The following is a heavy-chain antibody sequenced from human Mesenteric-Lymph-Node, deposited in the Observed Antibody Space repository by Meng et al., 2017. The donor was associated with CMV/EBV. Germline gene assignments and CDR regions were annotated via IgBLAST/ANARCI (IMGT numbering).Heavy chain of an antibody. CDR2: MSYSGST. J-gene: IGHJ4*02. CDR1: GGSFSSYP. CDR3: GRDNWGSIDY. Sequence: QVRLQESGPGLVKPSETLSLTCTVSGGSFSSYPWSWIRQPPGKGLEWVGYMSYSGSTNYNPSLKSRITMSLDTSKNQFSLELSSVTAADTAVYYCGRDNWGSIDYWGQGTLVTVSS. D-gene: IGHD7-27*01. V-gene: IGHV4-59*13.